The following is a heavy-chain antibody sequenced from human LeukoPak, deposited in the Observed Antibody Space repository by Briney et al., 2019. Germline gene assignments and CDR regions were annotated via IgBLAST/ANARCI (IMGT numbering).Heavy chain of an antibody. J-gene: IGHJ4*02. D-gene: IGHD6-19*01. CDR2: IYYSGST. CDR3: ASGHRSGWQKVDY. Sequence: SETLSLTCTVSGGSISSSSYYWGWIRQPPGKGLEWIVSIYYSGSTYYNPSLKSRVTISVDTYKNQFSLKLSSVTAADTAVYYCASGHRSGWQKVDYWGQGTLVSVSS. CDR1: GGSISSSSYY. V-gene: IGHV4-39*01.